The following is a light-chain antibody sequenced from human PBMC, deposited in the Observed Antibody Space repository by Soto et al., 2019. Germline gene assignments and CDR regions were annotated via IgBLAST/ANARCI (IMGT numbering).Light chain of an antibody. CDR1: SSDIGGYNY. CDR2: DVS. Sequence: QSALTQPASVSGSPGLSITISCTGTSSDIGGYNYVSWSQQHPGKAPKLMIYDVSHRPSGVSNRFSGSKSGNTASLTISGLQAEDDADYYCGSYTSSNTYVFGTGTKLTVL. CDR3: GSYTSSNTYV. J-gene: IGLJ1*01. V-gene: IGLV2-14*01.